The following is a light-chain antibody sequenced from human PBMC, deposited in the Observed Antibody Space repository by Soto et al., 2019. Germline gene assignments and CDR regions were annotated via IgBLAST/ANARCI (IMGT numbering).Light chain of an antibody. J-gene: IGLJ2*01. CDR3: QVLDSSSEVV. CDR1: NIGSEN. V-gene: IGLV3-9*01. CDR2: RDR. Sequence: SYELTQPLSVSVALGQTARITCGGNNIGSENVNWYQQKPGQSPVLVIYRDRNRPSGIPERFSGSTSRNTATLTINRAQAGDEAAYSCQVLDSSSEVVFGGGTKVTVL.